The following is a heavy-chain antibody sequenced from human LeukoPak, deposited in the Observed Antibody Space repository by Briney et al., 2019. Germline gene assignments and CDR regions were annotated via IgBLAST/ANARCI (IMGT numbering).Heavy chain of an antibody. J-gene: IGHJ3*02. CDR2: IYYSGST. CDR3: ARGNRGVYAFDI. Sequence: QPSQTLSLTCTVSGGSISSGGYYWSWIRQHPGKGLEWIGYIYYSGSTYYNPSLKSRVTISVDTSKNQFSLKLSSVTAADTAVYYCARGNRGVYAFDIWGQGTMVTVSS. V-gene: IGHV4-31*03. D-gene: IGHD3-10*01. CDR1: GGSISSGGYY.